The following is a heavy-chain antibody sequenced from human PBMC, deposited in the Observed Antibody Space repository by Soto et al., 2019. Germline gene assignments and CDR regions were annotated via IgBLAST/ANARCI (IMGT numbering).Heavy chain of an antibody. CDR2: FHNSGSP. D-gene: IGHD5-12*01. J-gene: IGHJ5*02. CDR1: GGSMSGYH. Sequence: QVRLQESGPGLVQPSETLSLTCSIFGGSMSGYHWNWIRQTPGKGVEWIGYFHNSGSPTYSSSLRSRVTISVDKSAKQSSLGLTSVTAAAAAVYWCARAPVDGYAVFDSWGQGALVTVSS. V-gene: IGHV4-59*01. CDR3: ARAPVDGYAVFDS.